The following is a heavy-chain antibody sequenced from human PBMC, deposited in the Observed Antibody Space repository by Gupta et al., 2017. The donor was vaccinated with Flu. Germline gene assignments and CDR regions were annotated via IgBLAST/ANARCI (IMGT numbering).Heavy chain of an antibody. CDR2: ISSSSRTI. Sequence: EVQLVESGGGLVQPGGSLRLSCAASGFPFRSYSMNWVRQVPGKGLEWVSYISSSSRTIYYADSVKGRFTISRDNAKNSAYLQINSLRVEDTAMYYCATYYDTSGYQTWGQGTLVTVSS. D-gene: IGHD3-22*01. CDR3: ATYYDTSGYQT. J-gene: IGHJ5*02. CDR1: GFPFRSYS. V-gene: IGHV3-48*01.